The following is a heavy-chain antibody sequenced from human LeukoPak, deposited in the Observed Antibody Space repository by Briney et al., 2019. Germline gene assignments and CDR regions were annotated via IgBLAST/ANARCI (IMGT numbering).Heavy chain of an antibody. D-gene: IGHD3-22*01. V-gene: IGHV1-69*01. Sequence: SVKVSCKASGGTFSRFTISWVRQAPGQGFEWMGGITPIFGTANFAQKFQGRVSITADESTSTAFMELSSLRSEDTAVYYCAREWGPESSGYYYAYWGQGTLVTVSS. CDR1: GGTFSRFT. CDR3: AREWGPESSGYYYAY. J-gene: IGHJ4*02. CDR2: ITPIFGTA.